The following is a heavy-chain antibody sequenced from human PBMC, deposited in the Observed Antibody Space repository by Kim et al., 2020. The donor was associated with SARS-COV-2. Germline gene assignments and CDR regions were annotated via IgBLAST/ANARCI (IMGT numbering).Heavy chain of an antibody. D-gene: IGHD7-27*01. CDR1: GFTFSDYA. Sequence: GGSLRLSCAGSGFTFSDYAMHWVRRAPGKGLEYVSATTRSGDGSFYADSVEGRFTISRDNPKNTLYLQMNSLRLEDTSVYYCERYGRNCGAVLWGQGSLGIVSS. J-gene: IGHJ4*02. CDR2: TTRSGDGS. CDR3: ERYGRNCGAVL. V-gene: IGHV3-64D*06.